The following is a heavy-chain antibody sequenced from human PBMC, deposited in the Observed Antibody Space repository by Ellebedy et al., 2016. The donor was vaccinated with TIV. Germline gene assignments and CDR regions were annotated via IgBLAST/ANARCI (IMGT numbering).Heavy chain of an antibody. V-gene: IGHV3-48*02. J-gene: IGHJ4*02. Sequence: GGSLRLXCAASGFTFSSYSMNWVRRAPGKGLEWVSYISSSSSTIYYADSVKGRFTISRDNAKNSLYLQMNSLRDEDTAVYYCARDRGAAADPFFDYWGQGTLVTVSS. D-gene: IGHD6-13*01. CDR2: ISSSSSTI. CDR3: ARDRGAAADPFFDY. CDR1: GFTFSSYS.